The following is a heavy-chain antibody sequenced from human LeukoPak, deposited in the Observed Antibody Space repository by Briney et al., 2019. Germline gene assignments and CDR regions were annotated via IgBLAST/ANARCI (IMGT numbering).Heavy chain of an antibody. D-gene: IGHD3-10*01. J-gene: IGHJ5*02. Sequence: GRSLRLSCVASGFTFGDYAMHWVRQVPGKGLEWISGIDWNSGNIRYADSMKGRFTISRDNAKNSLYLQINSLRAEDTALYYCARDPRAKYGSVNNWFDPWGQGTLVTVSS. CDR2: IDWNSGNI. CDR1: GFTFGDYA. V-gene: IGHV3-9*01. CDR3: ARDPRAKYGSVNNWFDP.